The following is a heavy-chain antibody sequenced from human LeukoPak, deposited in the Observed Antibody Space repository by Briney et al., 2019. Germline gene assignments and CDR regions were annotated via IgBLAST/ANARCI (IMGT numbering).Heavy chain of an antibody. CDR1: GFTVSSNY. J-gene: IGHJ4*02. CDR2: IYSGGST. CDR3: ARDIVATIGVDY. V-gene: IGHV3-66*01. Sequence: GGSLRLSCAASGFTVSSNYMSWVRQAPGKGLEWVSVIYSGGSTYYADSVKGRFTISRDNSKNTLYLQMNSLRAEDTAVYYCARDIVATIGVDYWGQGTLVTVSS. D-gene: IGHD5-12*01.